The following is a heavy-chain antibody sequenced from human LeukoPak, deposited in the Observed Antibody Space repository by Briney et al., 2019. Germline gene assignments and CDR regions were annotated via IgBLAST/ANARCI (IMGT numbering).Heavy chain of an antibody. D-gene: IGHD4-23*01. CDR2: INPNSGGT. J-gene: IGHJ3*02. Sequence: ASVKVSCKASGYTFTGYYMHWVRQAPGQGLEWMGWINPNSGGTNYAQKFQGRVTMTRDTSISTAYMELSSLGLDDTAVYYCARGLYYGGNQRAHDAFDIWGQGTLVTVSS. CDR1: GYTFTGYY. V-gene: IGHV1-2*02. CDR3: ARGLYYGGNQRAHDAFDI.